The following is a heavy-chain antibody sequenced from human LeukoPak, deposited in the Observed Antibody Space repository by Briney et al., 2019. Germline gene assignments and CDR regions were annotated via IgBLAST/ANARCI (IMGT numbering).Heavy chain of an antibody. CDR3: AGESGLRNGVDV. J-gene: IGHJ6*02. CDR1: EFSVSSNY. CDR2: IYSDGAT. V-gene: IGHV3-66*02. Sequence: EPGGSLRLSCAASEFSVSSNYMNWVRQAPGKGLEWVSVIYSDGATLYADSVKGRFTISRDSSSNTLFAQMNSLKPGDTGVYYCAGESGLRNGVDVWGLGTTVAVSS. D-gene: IGHD2-8*01.